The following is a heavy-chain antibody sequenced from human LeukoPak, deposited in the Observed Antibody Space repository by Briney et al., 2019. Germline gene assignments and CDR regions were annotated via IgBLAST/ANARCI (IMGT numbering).Heavy chain of an antibody. Sequence: ASVKVSFKASGYTFTSYYMHWVRQAPGQGLEWMGIINPSGGSTSYAQKFQGRVTMTRDMSTSTVYMELSSLRSEDTAVYYCARDTVDCTNGVCYGYRFDYWGQGTLVTVSS. CDR3: ARDTVDCTNGVCYGYRFDY. V-gene: IGHV1-46*01. D-gene: IGHD2-8*01. CDR1: GYTFTSYY. CDR2: INPSGGST. J-gene: IGHJ4*02.